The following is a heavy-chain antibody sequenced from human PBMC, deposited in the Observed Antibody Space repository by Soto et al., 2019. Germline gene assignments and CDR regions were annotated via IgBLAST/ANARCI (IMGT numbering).Heavy chain of an antibody. CDR3: ATKRDRPGRYYGMDV. J-gene: IGHJ6*02. Sequence: LSLTCAVYGGSFSGYYWSWIRQPPGKGLEWIGEINHSGSTNYNPSLKSRVTISVDTSKNQFSLKLSSVTAADTAVYYCATKRDRPGRYYGMDVWGQGTTVTVSS. V-gene: IGHV4-34*01. D-gene: IGHD3-10*01. CDR2: INHSGST. CDR1: GGSFSGYY.